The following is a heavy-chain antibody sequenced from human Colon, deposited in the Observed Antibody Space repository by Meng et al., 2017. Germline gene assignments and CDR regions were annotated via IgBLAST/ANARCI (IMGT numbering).Heavy chain of an antibody. CDR3: ARGIRITVAGIDY. CDR1: GFTFSNFE. J-gene: IGHJ4*02. V-gene: IGHV3-48*03. CDR2: ISNSDDTI. Sequence: GESLKISCAASGFTFSNFEMNWVRQAPGKGLEWVSYISNSDDTIYYADSVEGRFTISRDNAKNSLYLQMHSLRPEDTAVYYCARGIRITVAGIDYWGQGTLVTVSS. D-gene: IGHD6-19*01.